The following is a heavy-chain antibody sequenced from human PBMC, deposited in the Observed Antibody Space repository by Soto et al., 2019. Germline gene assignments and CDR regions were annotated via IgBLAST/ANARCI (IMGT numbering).Heavy chain of an antibody. CDR1: GFIFSAYW. CDR2: INRGASGT. Sequence: EVQLVESGGDLVQPGGSLRLSCAGSGFIFSAYWMSWVLHAPGKGLEWVAMINRGASGTHYVDTVKSRFTISRDNAKNSLYLQMXSLRVADTAVYYCATLDTAEIQTAAYWGQGTLVTVSS. V-gene: IGHV3-7*01. CDR3: ATLDTAEIQTAAY. J-gene: IGHJ4*02. D-gene: IGHD2-15*01.